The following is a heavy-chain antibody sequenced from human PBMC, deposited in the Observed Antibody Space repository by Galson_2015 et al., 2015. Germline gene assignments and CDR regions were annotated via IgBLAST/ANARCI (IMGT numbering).Heavy chain of an antibody. J-gene: IGHJ4*02. CDR3: VRYRGIAVAGPGDF. Sequence: SLRLSCAASGFTFDDYGMYWVRQGPGRGLEWVSGINWRSDTIAYEDSVKGRFSISRGNAKNSLYLEMNSLRPEDTALYYCVRYRGIAVAGPGDFWGQGTLVTVSS. CDR1: GFTFDDYG. D-gene: IGHD6-19*01. V-gene: IGHV3-9*01. CDR2: INWRSDTI.